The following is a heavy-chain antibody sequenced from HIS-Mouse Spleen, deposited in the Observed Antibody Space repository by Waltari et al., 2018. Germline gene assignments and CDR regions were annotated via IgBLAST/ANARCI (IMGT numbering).Heavy chain of an antibody. V-gene: IGHV3-30*18. CDR1: GFPFSSDG. CDR3: AKASSGWLDY. D-gene: IGHD6-19*01. Sequence: QVQLVESGGGVVQPGRSLSLACAASGFPFSSDGMHWVRQAPGKGLEWVAVISYDGSNKYYADSVKGRFTISRDNSKNTLYLQMNSLRAEDTAVYYCAKASSGWLDYWGQGTLVTVSS. CDR2: ISYDGSNK. J-gene: IGHJ4*02.